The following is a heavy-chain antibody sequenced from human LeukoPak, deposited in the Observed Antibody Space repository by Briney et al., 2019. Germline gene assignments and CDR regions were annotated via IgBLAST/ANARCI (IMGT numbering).Heavy chain of an antibody. Sequence: PSETLSLTCTVSAGSISSTSHHWGWIRQPPGKGLEWIGYIYYSGSTYYNPSLKSRVTISVDTSKNQFSLKLSSVTAADTAVYYCARGYIVGATAGWYFDLWGRGTLVTVSS. V-gene: IGHV4-30-4*08. CDR1: AGSISSTSHH. D-gene: IGHD1-26*01. J-gene: IGHJ2*01. CDR3: ARGYIVGATAGWYFDL. CDR2: IYYSGST.